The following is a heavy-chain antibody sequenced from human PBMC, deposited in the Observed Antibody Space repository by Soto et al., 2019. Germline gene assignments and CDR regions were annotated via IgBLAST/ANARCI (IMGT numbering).Heavy chain of an antibody. CDR3: ARVRSIAVAGGMDV. D-gene: IGHD6-19*01. J-gene: IGHJ6*02. CDR2: IYYSGSP. V-gene: IGHV4-59*01. CDR1: GGSLTDYY. Sequence: QVQLQESGPGLVKPSETLSLTCTVSGGSLTDYYWGWVRQPPGKGLEWIAYIYYSGSPNYNPTLKSRVTISVDTPKSQSALKLTSMSAADTAVYYCARVRSIAVAGGMDVWGQGTTVIVSS.